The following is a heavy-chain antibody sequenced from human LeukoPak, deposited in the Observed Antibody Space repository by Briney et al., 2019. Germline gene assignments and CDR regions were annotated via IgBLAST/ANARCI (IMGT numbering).Heavy chain of an antibody. D-gene: IGHD5-24*01. J-gene: IGHJ5*02. CDR3: ARGSDDGYNYIVH. V-gene: IGHV4-59*02. Sequence: KPSETLSLTCTVSDGSVSSFYWSWIRQPPGKGLEWIGYVYNGGSTDYNPSLKSRVTVSVDTSKNQFSLNLRSVTTADTAVYYCARGSDDGYNYIVHWGQGTLVSVSS. CDR2: VYNGGST. CDR1: DGSVSSFY.